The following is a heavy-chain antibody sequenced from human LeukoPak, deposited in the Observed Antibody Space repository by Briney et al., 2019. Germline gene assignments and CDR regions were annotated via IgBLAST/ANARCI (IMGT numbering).Heavy chain of an antibody. CDR1: GFTFSSYG. D-gene: IGHD6-19*01. J-gene: IGHJ4*02. V-gene: IGHV3-30*18. Sequence: GGSLRLSCAASGFTFSSYGMHWVRQAPGKGPEWVAVISYDGSNKYYADSVKGRFTISRDNSKNTLYLQMNSLRAEDTAVYYCAKDGSGQFDYWGQGTLVTVSS. CDR2: ISYDGSNK. CDR3: AKDGSGQFDY.